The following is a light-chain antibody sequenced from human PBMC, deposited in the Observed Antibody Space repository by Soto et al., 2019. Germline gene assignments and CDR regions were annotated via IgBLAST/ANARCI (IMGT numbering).Light chain of an antibody. CDR3: QQYERSPMYT. V-gene: IGKV3-20*01. J-gene: IGKJ2*01. Sequence: EIVLTQSPGTLSVSPGERVTLSCRASQNINSNYFAWYQQKPGQAPRLLIHGALNSAAGIPDRFSGSGSVTDFTLTISRLEPEDFAVYYCQQYERSPMYTFGQGTKLEIK. CDR1: QNINSNY. CDR2: GAL.